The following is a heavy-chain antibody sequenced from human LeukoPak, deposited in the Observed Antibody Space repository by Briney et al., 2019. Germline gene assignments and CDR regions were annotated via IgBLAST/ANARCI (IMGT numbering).Heavy chain of an antibody. V-gene: IGHV3-23*01. Sequence: PWGSLSLSCAVSGITLSNYGMSWVRQAPGKGLEWVAGISDRGSRTNYAAAVKARSTISTDHPKHTLYLQMNSLRAEDTAVYFCAKRGVVIRVILVVFHKEAYYIDSCGQGALVTVSS. CDR1: GITLSNYG. CDR2: ISDRGSRT. CDR3: AKRGVVIRVILVVFHKEAYYIDS. J-gene: IGHJ4*02. D-gene: IGHD3-22*01.